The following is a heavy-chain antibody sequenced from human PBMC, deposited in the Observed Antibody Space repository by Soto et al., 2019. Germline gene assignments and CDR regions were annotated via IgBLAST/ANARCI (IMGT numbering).Heavy chain of an antibody. D-gene: IGHD6-13*01. CDR3: ARDEQQPPVVGSMFDY. Sequence: QVQLVESGGGVVQPGRSLRLSCAASGFTFSSYAMHWVRQAPGKGLEWVAVISYDGSNKYYADSVKGRFTISRDNSKNTLYLQMNSLRAEDTAVYYCARDEQQPPVVGSMFDYWRQGTLVTVSS. J-gene: IGHJ4*02. CDR1: GFTFSSYA. V-gene: IGHV3-30-3*01. CDR2: ISYDGSNK.